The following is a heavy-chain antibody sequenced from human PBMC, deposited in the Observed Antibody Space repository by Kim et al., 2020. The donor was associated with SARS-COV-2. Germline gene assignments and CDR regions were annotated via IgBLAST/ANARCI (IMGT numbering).Heavy chain of an antibody. Sequence: YADSVKGRFNISRDKSKNTLYLQMNSLRAEDTAVYYCANLGISSGYYVDYWGQGTLVTVSS. D-gene: IGHD3-22*01. CDR3: ANLGISSGYYVDY. V-gene: IGHV3-23*01. J-gene: IGHJ4*02.